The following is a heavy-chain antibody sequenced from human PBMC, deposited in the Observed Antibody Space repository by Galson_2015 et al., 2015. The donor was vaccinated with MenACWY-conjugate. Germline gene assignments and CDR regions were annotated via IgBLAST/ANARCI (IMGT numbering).Heavy chain of an antibody. CDR2: IYHSGST. V-gene: IGHV4-4*02. D-gene: IGHD3-3*01. CDR1: GGSISSRNW. J-gene: IGHJ4*02. Sequence: ETLSLTCAVSGGSISSRNWWSWVRQPSGKGLEWIGEIYHSGSTNYNPSLKSRVSISVDKSKNQFSLKLSSVTAADTAVYYCARRGPGSDFWSGYYSFDYWGQGTLVTVSS. CDR3: ARRGPGSDFWSGYYSFDY.